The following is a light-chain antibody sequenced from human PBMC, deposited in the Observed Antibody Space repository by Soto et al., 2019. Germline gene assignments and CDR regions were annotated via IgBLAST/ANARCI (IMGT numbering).Light chain of an antibody. CDR2: EVR. CDR1: SNDVGDYNY. J-gene: IGLJ1*01. CDR3: CSYTSTSSRV. V-gene: IGLV2-14*01. Sequence: QSVLTQPASVSGSPGQSITISCNGTSNDVGDYNYVSWYQQHPGKAPKLIIYEVRNRPSGVSFRFPGSKSGNTASLIISGLQAGDEADYYCCSYTSTSSRVFGTGTKVTVL.